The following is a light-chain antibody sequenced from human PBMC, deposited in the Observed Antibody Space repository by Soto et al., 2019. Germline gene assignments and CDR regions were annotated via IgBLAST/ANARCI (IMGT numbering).Light chain of an antibody. V-gene: IGLV2-8*01. CDR1: ISDVGAHNF. CDR2: EVN. Sequence: QSALTQPPSASGSPGQSVTISCTGTISDVGAHNFVSWYQHHPGKAPKLMIYEVNRRPSGVPDRFSGSKSGSTASLTVSGLQPEDEADYYCSSYRGNYNWVFGGGTKLTVL. J-gene: IGLJ3*02. CDR3: SSYRGNYNWV.